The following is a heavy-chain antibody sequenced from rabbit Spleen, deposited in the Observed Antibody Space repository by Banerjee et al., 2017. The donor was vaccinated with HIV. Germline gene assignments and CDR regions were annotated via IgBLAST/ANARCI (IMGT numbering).Heavy chain of an antibody. CDR1: GFSFSGSYW. CDR2: IYTGRFGYT. D-gene: IGHD8-1*01. CDR3: ARDTGSSFSSYGMDL. Sequence: QEQLEESGGDLVKPEGSLTLTCTASGFSFSGSYWICWVRQAPGKGLEWIACIYTGRFGYTYYASWAKGRFTISKTSSTTVTLQMTSLTAADTATYFCARDTGSSFSSYGMDLWGPGTLVTVS. V-gene: IGHV1S45*01. J-gene: IGHJ6*01.